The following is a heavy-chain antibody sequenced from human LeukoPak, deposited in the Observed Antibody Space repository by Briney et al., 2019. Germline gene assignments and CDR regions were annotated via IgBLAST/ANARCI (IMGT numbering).Heavy chain of an antibody. J-gene: IGHJ6*02. D-gene: IGHD5-12*01. Sequence: ASVKVSCKAPGGTFSSYAISWVRQAPGQGLEWMGRIIPILGIANYVQKFQGRVTITADKSTSAAYMELSSLRSEDTAVYYCAVATYPPYGMDVWGQGTTVTVSS. CDR3: AVATYPPYGMDV. CDR1: GGTFSSYA. V-gene: IGHV1-69*04. CDR2: IIPILGIA.